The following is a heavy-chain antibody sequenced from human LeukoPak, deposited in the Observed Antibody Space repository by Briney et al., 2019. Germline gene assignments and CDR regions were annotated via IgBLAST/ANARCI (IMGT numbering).Heavy chain of an antibody. CDR3: AREVSYYDILTGYYRPVYFDY. V-gene: IGHV1-2*02. J-gene: IGHJ4*02. D-gene: IGHD3-9*01. CDR2: INPNSGGT. CDR1: GYTFTGYY. Sequence: ASVKVSCKASGYTFTGYYMHWVRQAPGQGLEWMGWINPNSGGTNYAQKFQGRVTMTRDTSISTAYMELSRLRSDDTAVYYCAREVSYYDILTGYYRPVYFDYWGQGTLVTVSS.